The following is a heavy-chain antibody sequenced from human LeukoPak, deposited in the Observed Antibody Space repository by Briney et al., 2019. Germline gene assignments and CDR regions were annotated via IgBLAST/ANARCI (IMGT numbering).Heavy chain of an antibody. CDR1: GHTFTSYG. J-gene: IGHJ4*02. CDR3: ARVTIFGVVLDY. D-gene: IGHD3-3*01. CDR2: ISAYNGNT. V-gene: IGHV1-18*01. Sequence: ASVKVSCKASGHTFTSYGISWVRQAPGQGLEWMGWISAYNGNTNYAQKLQGRVTMTTDTSTSTAYMELRSLRSDDTAVYYCARVTIFGVVLDYWGQGTLVTVSS.